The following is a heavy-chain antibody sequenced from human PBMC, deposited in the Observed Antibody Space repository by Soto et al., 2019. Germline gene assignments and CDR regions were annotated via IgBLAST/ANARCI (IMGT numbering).Heavy chain of an antibody. V-gene: IGHV4-59*01. CDR2: IYYSGTT. CDR3: ARESYYGSGATVVAY. CDR1: GGSISGYY. J-gene: IGHJ4*02. D-gene: IGHD3-10*01. Sequence: SETLSLTCTVSGGSISGYYWSWIRQPPGKGLEWIGYIYYSGTTSYNPSLNSRVTISVDTSKNQFSLKLNSVTAADTAVYYCARESYYGSGATVVAYWGQGTLVTVS.